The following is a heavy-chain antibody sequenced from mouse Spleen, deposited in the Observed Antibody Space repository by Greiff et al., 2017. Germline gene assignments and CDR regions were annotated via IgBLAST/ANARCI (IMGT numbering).Heavy chain of an antibody. D-gene: IGHD2-1*01. V-gene: IGHV1-50*01. Sequence: QVQLQQPGAELVKPGASVKLSCKASGYTFTSYWMQWVKQRPGLGLAWIGEIDPPDLYTNYNQKSKGKATLTVDTSSSTAYMQLSILTSEDSAVYYCARINCNYAWYFDVWGGGTTVTVSS. CDR3: ARINCNYAWYFDV. J-gene: IGHJ1*01. CDR1: GYTFTSYW. CDR2: IDPPDLYT.